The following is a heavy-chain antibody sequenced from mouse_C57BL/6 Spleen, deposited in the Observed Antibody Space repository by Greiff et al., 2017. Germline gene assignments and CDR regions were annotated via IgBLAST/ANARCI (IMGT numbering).Heavy chain of an antibody. V-gene: IGHV3-6*01. CDR1: GYSITSGYY. Sequence: ESGPGLVKPSQSLSLTCSVTGYSITSGYYWNWIRQFPGNKQEWMGYISYDGSNNYNPSLKNRISITRDTSKNQFFLKLNSVTTEDTATYYCASSSPWYFDVWGTGTTVTVSS. CDR3: ASSSPWYFDV. CDR2: ISYDGSN. J-gene: IGHJ1*03. D-gene: IGHD1-1*01.